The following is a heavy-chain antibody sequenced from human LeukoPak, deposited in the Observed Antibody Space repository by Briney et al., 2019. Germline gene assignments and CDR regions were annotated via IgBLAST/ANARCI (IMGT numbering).Heavy chain of an antibody. CDR1: GYSFSTYW. CDR3: ARPHIAYGSGNDAFDI. CDR2: IYPGDSDT. J-gene: IGHJ3*02. D-gene: IGHD3-10*01. V-gene: IGHV5-51*07. Sequence: GESLKISCKGSGYSFSTYWFGWVHQMPGKGLEWMGIIYPGDSDTRYSPSFQGQVTISAAKSINTACLQWSSLRASDTAMYYGARPHIAYGSGNDAFDIWGQGTRVTVSS.